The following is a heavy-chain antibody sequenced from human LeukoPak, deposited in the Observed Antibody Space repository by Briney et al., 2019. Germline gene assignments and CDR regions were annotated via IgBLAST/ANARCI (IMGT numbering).Heavy chain of an antibody. CDR2: LYTSGTT. D-gene: IGHD3-3*01. CDR1: GGSIGSGTYF. V-gene: IGHV4-61*02. J-gene: IGHJ6*03. Sequence: SETLSLTCTVSGGSIGSGTYFWSWIRQPAGKGLDYIGRLYTSGTTNYNPSLKSRVTISLDTSKKQFSLNVSSVTAADTAVYYCARAGDFWSGYPSRNYMDVWGKGTTVTVSS. CDR3: ARAGDFWSGYPSRNYMDV.